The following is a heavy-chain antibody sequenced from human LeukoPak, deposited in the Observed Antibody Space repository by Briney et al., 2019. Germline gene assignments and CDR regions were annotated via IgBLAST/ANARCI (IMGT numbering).Heavy chain of an antibody. V-gene: IGHV3-11*01. CDR1: GFTFSDDY. D-gene: IGHD4-17*01. CDR2: ISSSGSTI. Sequence: PGGSLRLSCAASGFTFSDDYMSWIRQAPGKGLEWVSYISSSGSTIYYADSVKGRFTISRDNAKNSLYLQMNSLRAEDTAVYYCARGPDTVTTFYFDYWGQGTLVTVSS. J-gene: IGHJ4*02. CDR3: ARGPDTVTTFYFDY.